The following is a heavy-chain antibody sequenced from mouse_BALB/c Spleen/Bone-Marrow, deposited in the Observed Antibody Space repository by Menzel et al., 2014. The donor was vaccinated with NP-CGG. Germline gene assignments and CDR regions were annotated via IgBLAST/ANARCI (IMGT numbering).Heavy chain of an antibody. CDR3: ARHEGGEMGFDY. CDR2: FYPGSGSI. Sequence: VKLMESGAGLVKPGASVKLSCKASGYTFTEYIIHWVKQRSGQGLEWIGWFYPGSGSIKYNEKFKDKATLTADKSSSTVYMELSRLTPEDSAVYFCARHEGGEMGFDYWGQGTTLTVSS. V-gene: IGHV1-62-2*01. D-gene: IGHD2-3*01. J-gene: IGHJ2*01. CDR1: GYTFTEYI.